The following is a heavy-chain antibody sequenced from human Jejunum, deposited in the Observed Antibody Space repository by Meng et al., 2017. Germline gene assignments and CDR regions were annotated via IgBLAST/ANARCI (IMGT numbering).Heavy chain of an antibody. J-gene: IGHJ4*02. CDR1: GYTFTDYY. D-gene: IGHD1-26*01. CDR2: INTRTGGT. CDR3: ARELISYAFDY. V-gene: IGHV1-2*06. Sequence: QVQLVQSAAEVKEPGASVKVSCKASGYTFTDYYLYWVRQAPGQGLEWMGPINTRTGGTIYTQKFYGRVTMTRDTSISTAYMELSRLRSDDTAVYYCARELISYAFDYWGQGSLVTVSS.